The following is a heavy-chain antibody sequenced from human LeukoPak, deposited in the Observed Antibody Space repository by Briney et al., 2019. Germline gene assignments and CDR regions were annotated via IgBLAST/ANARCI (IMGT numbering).Heavy chain of an antibody. J-gene: IGHJ1*01. CDR1: GGSISRYF. Sequence: SETLSLTCTVSGGSISRYFWSWIRQPAGKGLEWIGRIYTSGSTNYNPSLKSRVTMSVDTSKNQFSLKLSSVTAADTAVYYCARGDFSRAEYFQHWGQGTLVTVSS. V-gene: IGHV4-4*07. CDR2: IYTSGST. D-gene: IGHD3-3*01. CDR3: ARGDFSRAEYFQH.